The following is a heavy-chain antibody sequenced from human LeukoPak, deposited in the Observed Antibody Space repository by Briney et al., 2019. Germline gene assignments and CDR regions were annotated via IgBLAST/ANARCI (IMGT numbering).Heavy chain of an antibody. J-gene: IGHJ4*02. CDR1: GGSFSGHY. CDR3: ARGSGWYFY. CDR2: IYDSGST. D-gene: IGHD6-19*01. V-gene: IGHV4-59*08. Sequence: SETLSLTCAVYGGSFSGHYWSWIRQPPGKGLEWIGYIYDSGSTNYNPSLKSRVTISVDTSKNQLSLKLTSVTAADTAVYYCARGSGWYFYWGQGTLVTVSS.